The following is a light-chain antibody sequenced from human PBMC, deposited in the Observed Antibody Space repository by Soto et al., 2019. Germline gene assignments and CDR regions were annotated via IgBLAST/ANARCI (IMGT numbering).Light chain of an antibody. CDR2: TNN. CDR3: VAWDDSLNAYV. CDR1: SSNIRSNT. Sequence: QSVLTQPPSASGTPGQRVTISCSGSSSNIRSNTVNWYQQLPGTAPKLLIYTNNQRPSGVPDRFSGSKSGTSASLAISGLQSEDEADYYCVAWDDSLNAYVFGTGTKVTVL. J-gene: IGLJ1*01. V-gene: IGLV1-44*01.